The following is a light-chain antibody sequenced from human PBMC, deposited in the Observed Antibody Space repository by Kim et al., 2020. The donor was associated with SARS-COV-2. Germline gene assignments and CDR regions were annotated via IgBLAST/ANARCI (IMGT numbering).Light chain of an antibody. J-gene: IGLJ3*02. CDR2: RNN. V-gene: IGLV1-47*01. CDR3: AAWDDSLSGWV. CDR1: SSNIGSNY. Sequence: GQRVTISCSGSSSNIGSNYVYWYQQLQGPAPKLLIYRNNQRPSGVPDRFSGSKSGTSASLAISGLRSEDEADYYCAAWDDSLSGWVFGGGTQLTVL.